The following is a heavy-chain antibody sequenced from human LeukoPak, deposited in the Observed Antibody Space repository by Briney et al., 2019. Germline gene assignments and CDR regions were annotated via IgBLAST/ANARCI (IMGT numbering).Heavy chain of an antibody. V-gene: IGHV3-30-3*01. D-gene: IGHD2-2*01. Sequence: GGSLRLSCAASGFTFSSYAMHWVRQAPGKGLEWVAVISYDGSNKYYADSVKGRFTISRDNAKNSLYLQMNSLRAEDTAVYYCARDRGYCRGTTCYAYYFDSWGQGTLVTVSS. J-gene: IGHJ4*02. CDR1: GFTFSSYA. CDR3: ARDRGYCRGTTCYAYYFDS. CDR2: ISYDGSNK.